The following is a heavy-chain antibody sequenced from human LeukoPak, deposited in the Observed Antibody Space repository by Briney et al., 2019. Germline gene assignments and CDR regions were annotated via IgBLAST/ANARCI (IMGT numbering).Heavy chain of an antibody. D-gene: IGHD2-15*01. CDR1: GYSISSGYY. J-gene: IGHJ4*02. CDR2: IYHSGST. V-gene: IGHV4-38-2*02. Sequence: PSETLSLTCTVSGYSISSGYYWGWNRQPPGKGLEWIGSIYHSGSTYYNPSLKSRVTISVDTSKNQFSLKLSSVTAADTAVYYCARGYCSGGSCPNFDYWGQGTLVTVSS. CDR3: ARGYCSGGSCPNFDY.